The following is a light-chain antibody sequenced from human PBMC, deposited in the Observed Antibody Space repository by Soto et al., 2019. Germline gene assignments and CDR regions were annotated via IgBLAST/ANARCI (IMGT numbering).Light chain of an antibody. CDR2: GAS. Sequence: EIVMTQSPATVSVSPGERATLSCRASQSVSSSYLAWYQQKPGQAPRLLIYGASSRATGIPDRFSGSGSGTDFTLTISRLEPEDFVLYYCQHFRAFGQGTRREIK. CDR1: QSVSSSY. V-gene: IGKV3-20*01. CDR3: QHFRA. J-gene: IGKJ5*01.